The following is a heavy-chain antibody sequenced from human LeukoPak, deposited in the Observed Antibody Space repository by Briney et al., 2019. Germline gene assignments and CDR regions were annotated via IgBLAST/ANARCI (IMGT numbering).Heavy chain of an antibody. J-gene: IGHJ4*02. V-gene: IGHV4-39*07. CDR3: ARVTGYMVEDYFDY. CDR2: IYYSGST. D-gene: IGHD6-13*01. Sequence: PSETLSLTCTVSGGSISSSSYYWGWIRQPPGKGLEWIGSIYYSGSTYYNPSLKSRVTISVDTSKNRFSLRLSSVTAADTAVYYCARVTGYMVEDYFDYWGQGTLVTVSS. CDR1: GGSISSSSYY.